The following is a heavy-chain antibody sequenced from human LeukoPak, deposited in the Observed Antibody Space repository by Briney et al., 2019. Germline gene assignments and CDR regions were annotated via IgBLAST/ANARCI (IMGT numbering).Heavy chain of an antibody. Sequence: GASVKVSCKASGYTFTGYYMHWVRQAPGQGLEWMGWINPNSGGTNYAQKFQGRVTMTRDTSISTAYMELSRPRSDNTAVYYCARDYYCGSGRINDYYYYYMDVWGKGTTVTVSS. D-gene: IGHD3-10*01. CDR1: GYTFTGYY. CDR3: ARDYYCGSGRINDYYYYYMDV. V-gene: IGHV1-2*02. CDR2: INPNSGGT. J-gene: IGHJ6*03.